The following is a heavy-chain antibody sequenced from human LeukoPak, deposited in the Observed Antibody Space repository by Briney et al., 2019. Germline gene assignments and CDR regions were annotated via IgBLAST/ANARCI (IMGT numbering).Heavy chain of an antibody. CDR3: VKDKGPMVRGDGMDV. CDR2: ISWNSGII. CDR1: GFTFDGHA. Sequence: PGGSLRLSCAVSGFTFDGHAMHWVRQAPGKGLEWVAGISWNSGIIAYADSVKGRFTISRDNAKNSLYLQMNSLRPEDMAMYYCVKDKGPMVRGDGMDVWGQGTAVTASS. V-gene: IGHV3-9*03. D-gene: IGHD3-10*01. J-gene: IGHJ6*02.